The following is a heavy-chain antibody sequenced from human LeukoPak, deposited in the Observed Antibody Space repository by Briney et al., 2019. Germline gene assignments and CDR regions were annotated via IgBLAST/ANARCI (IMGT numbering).Heavy chain of an antibody. CDR2: IYYSGST. CDR3: ARYDNLAAAGPEVNWFDP. J-gene: IGHJ5*02. V-gene: IGHV4-31*03. D-gene: IGHD6-13*01. Sequence: SQTLSLTCTVFGGSISSGGYYWSWIRQHPGKGLEWMGYIYYSGSTYYNPSLKSRVTISVDTSKNQFSLKLSSVTAADTAVYYCARYDNLAAAGPEVNWFDPWGQGTLVTVSS. CDR1: GGSISSGGYY.